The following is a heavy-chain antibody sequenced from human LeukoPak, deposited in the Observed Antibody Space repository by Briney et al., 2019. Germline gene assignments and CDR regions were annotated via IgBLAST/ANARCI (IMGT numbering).Heavy chain of an antibody. V-gene: IGHV4-59*02. CDR3: AGEYDCGADGYTDYYYYYGMDV. Sequence: TETLSLTCTLSGGSVSTYYWRWIRQPPGKGLEWSGYITFSGNTIYNPSTESRATISGDVSKTEYSLKMSSVTAADTAVYYCAGEYDCGADGYTDYYYYYGMDVWGQGTMVTVSS. CDR1: GGSVSTYY. CDR2: ITFSGNT. J-gene: IGHJ6*02. D-gene: IGHD2-21*02.